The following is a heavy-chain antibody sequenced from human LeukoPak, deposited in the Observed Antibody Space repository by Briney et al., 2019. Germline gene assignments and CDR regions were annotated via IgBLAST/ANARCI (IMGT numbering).Heavy chain of an antibody. CDR3: ARVHRGNYDILTGYEPLDAFDI. D-gene: IGHD3-9*01. Sequence: ASVKVSCKASGYTFTSYGISWVRQAPGQGLEWMGWISAYNGNTNYAQKLQGRVTMTTDTSTSTAYMELRSLRSDDTAVYYCARVHRGNYDILTGYEPLDAFDIWGQGTMVTVSS. CDR2: ISAYNGNT. CDR1: GYTFTSYG. J-gene: IGHJ3*02. V-gene: IGHV1-18*01.